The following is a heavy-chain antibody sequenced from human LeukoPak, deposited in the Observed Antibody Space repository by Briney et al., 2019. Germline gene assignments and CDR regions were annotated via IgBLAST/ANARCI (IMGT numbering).Heavy chain of an antibody. D-gene: IGHD1-26*01. CDR1: GYTFTSYG. J-gene: IGHJ4*02. Sequence: ASVKVSCKASGYTFTSYGISWVRQAPGQGLEWMGWISAYNSNTNYAQKLQGRVTMTTDTSTSTAYMELRSLRSDDTAVYYCARVTDSGSYSHFDYWGQGTLVTVSS. CDR3: ARVTDSGSYSHFDY. V-gene: IGHV1-18*01. CDR2: ISAYNSNT.